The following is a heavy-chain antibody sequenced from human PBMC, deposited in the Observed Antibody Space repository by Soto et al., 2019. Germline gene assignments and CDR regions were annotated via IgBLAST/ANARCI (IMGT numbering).Heavy chain of an antibody. J-gene: IGHJ4*02. D-gene: IGHD5-18*01. CDR2: IYYSGST. V-gene: IGHV4-39*01. CDR1: GGSISSSSYY. Sequence: SETLSLTCTVSGGSISSSSYYWGWIRQPPGKGLEWIGSIYYSGSTYYNPSLKSRVTISVDTSKNQFSLKLSSVTAADTAVYYCARLGGCSYGLPSFWGQGTLVTVSS. CDR3: ARLGGCSYGLPSF.